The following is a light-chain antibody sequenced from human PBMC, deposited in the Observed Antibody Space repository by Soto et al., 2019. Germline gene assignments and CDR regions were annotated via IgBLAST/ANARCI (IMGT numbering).Light chain of an antibody. J-gene: IGLJ2*01. CDR2: ENN. CDR1: SSNIGNYD. Sequence: QSVLTQPPSVSAAPGQKVTISYSGSSSNIGNYDVSWYQQLPGTAPKLLIYENNKRPSGIPDRFSGSKSGTSATLGITGLRTGDEADYYCGVWDSSLSGGVFGGGTKLTVL. CDR3: GVWDSSLSGGV. V-gene: IGLV1-51*01.